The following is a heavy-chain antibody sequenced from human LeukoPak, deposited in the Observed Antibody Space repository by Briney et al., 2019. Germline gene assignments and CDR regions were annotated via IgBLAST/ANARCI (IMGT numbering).Heavy chain of an antibody. Sequence: ASAKVSCKAFRYTFSTFGISWGGQAPGQGVEWMGGISAYNGNTNYAQKFQSRVTMTTDTPTSTAYMELRSLRSDDTAVYYCARLGYCSSTSCYAFDYWGQGTLVTVSS. V-gene: IGHV1-18*01. J-gene: IGHJ4*02. CDR2: ISAYNGNT. CDR3: ARLGYCSSTSCYAFDY. CDR1: RYTFSTFG. D-gene: IGHD2-2*01.